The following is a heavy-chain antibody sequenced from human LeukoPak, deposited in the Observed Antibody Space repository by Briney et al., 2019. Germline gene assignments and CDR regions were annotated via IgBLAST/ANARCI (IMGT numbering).Heavy chain of an antibody. V-gene: IGHV4-59*01. CDR1: GVSISSYY. D-gene: IGHD3-22*01. CDR2: IYYSGST. Sequence: SETLSLTCTVSGVSISSYYWSWIRQPPGKGLEWIGYIYYSGSTNYNPSLKSRVTISVDTSKNQFSLKLSSVTAADTAVYYCAREGDSSAIDYWGQGTLVTVSS. J-gene: IGHJ4*02. CDR3: AREGDSSAIDY.